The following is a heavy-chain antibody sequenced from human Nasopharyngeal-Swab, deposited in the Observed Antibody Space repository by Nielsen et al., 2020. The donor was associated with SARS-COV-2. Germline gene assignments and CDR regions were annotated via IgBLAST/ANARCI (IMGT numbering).Heavy chain of an antibody. Sequence: GGSLRPSCAASGFSCSDYYISWIRQAPGKGLEWVSYISTTGTTMYYADSVKGRFIISRDNAKNSLFLQMNGLRAEDTAVYYCARGLRGRTDFDYWGQGTLVTVSS. V-gene: IGHV3-11*01. D-gene: IGHD3/OR15-3a*01. CDR1: GFSCSDYY. J-gene: IGHJ4*02. CDR2: ISTTGTTM. CDR3: ARGLRGRTDFDY.